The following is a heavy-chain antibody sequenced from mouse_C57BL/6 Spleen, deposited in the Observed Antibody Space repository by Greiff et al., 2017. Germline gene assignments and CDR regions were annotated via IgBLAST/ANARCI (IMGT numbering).Heavy chain of an antibody. Sequence: QVQLQQPGAELVKPGASVKMSCKASGYTFTSYWITWVKQRPGQGLEWIGDIYPGSGSTNYNEKFKSKATLTVDTSSSTAYMQLSSLTSADSAVYYCARRPQYYGSSYFDYWGQGTTLTVSS. CDR3: ARRPQYYGSSYFDY. CDR2: IYPGSGST. J-gene: IGHJ2*01. CDR1: GYTFTSYW. V-gene: IGHV1-55*01. D-gene: IGHD1-1*01.